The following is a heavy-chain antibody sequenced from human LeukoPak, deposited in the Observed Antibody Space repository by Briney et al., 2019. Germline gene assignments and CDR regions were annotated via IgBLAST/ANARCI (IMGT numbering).Heavy chain of an antibody. CDR2: INPNSHGT. V-gene: IGHV1-2*02. Sequence: ASVKVSCKASGYTFTDYCMHWLRQAPGQGLEWMGWINPNSHGTNYAQKFQGRVTMTRDTSISTAYMELTRLRSDDTAVYYCARESGGSGWSFDYWGQGTLVTVSS. CDR1: GYTFTDYC. D-gene: IGHD6-19*01. CDR3: ARESGGSGWSFDY. J-gene: IGHJ4*02.